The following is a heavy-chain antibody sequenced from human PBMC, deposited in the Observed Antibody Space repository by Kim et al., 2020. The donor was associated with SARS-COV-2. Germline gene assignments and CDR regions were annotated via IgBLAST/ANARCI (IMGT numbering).Heavy chain of an antibody. CDR1: GFTFSSYW. CDR2: IKQDGSEK. D-gene: IGHD3-10*01. J-gene: IGHJ6*02. V-gene: IGHV3-7*01. CDR3: ARESPSYYGSGSYYNADYYGMDV. Sequence: GGSLRLSCAASGFTFSSYWMSWVRQAPGKGLEWVANIKQDGSEKYYVDSVKGRFTISRDNAKNSLYLQMNSLRAEDMAVYYCARESPSYYGSGSYYNADYYGMDVWGQGTTVTVSS.